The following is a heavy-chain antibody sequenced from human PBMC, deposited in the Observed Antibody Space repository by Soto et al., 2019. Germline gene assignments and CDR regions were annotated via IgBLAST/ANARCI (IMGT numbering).Heavy chain of an antibody. CDR3: ARVGYCSGGSCYLDY. D-gene: IGHD2-15*01. V-gene: IGHV3-7*01. CDR2: IKQDGSEK. CDR1: GFTFSSYW. Sequence: EVQLVESGGGLVQPGGSLRLSCAASGFTFSSYWMSWVRQAPGKGLEWVANIKQDGSEKYYVDSVKGRFTISRDNAKNSLYLQMNSLRAEDTAVYYCARVGYCSGGSCYLDYWGQGTLVTVSS. J-gene: IGHJ4*02.